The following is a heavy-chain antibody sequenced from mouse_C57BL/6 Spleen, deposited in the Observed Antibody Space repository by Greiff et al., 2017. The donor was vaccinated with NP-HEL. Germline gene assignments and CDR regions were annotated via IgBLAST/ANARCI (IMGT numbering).Heavy chain of an antibody. CDR2: IRLKSDNYAT. D-gene: IGHD1-1*01. J-gene: IGHJ2*01. CDR3: TTLTVEAYYYFDY. V-gene: IGHV6-3*01. CDR1: GFTFSNYW. Sequence: EVKLVESGGGLVQPGGSMKLSCVASGFTFSNYWMNWVRQSPEKGLEWVAQIRLKSDNYATHYAESVKGRFTISRDDSKSSVYLQMNNLRAEDTGIYYCTTLTVEAYYYFDYWGQGTTLTVSS.